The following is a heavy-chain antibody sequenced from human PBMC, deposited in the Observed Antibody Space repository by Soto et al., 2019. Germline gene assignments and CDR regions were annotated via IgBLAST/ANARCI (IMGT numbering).Heavy chain of an antibody. D-gene: IGHD6-6*01. CDR2: INHSGST. Sequence: PSETLSLTCAVYGGSFSGYYWSWIRQPPGKGLEWIGEINHSGSTNYNPSLKSRVTISVDTSKNQFSLKLSSVTAADTAVYYCASGPAGPRVFIYWFDTWGQGTLVTVSS. V-gene: IGHV4-34*01. J-gene: IGHJ5*02. CDR3: ASGPAGPRVFIYWFDT. CDR1: GGSFSGYY.